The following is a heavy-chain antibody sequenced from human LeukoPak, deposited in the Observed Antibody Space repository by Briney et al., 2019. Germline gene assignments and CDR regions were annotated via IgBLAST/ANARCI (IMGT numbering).Heavy chain of an antibody. D-gene: IGHD4-17*01. V-gene: IGHV4-30-4*08. CDR2: IYYSGST. CDR3: ARGGGDYNTNFDS. CDR1: GGSISSGDYY. J-gene: IGHJ4*02. Sequence: SETLSLTCTVSGGSISSGDYYWSWIRQPPEKGLEWIGYIYYSGSTYYNPSLKSRVTISVDTSKNQFSLKLSSVTAADTAVYYCARGGGDYNTNFDSWGQGTLVTVSS.